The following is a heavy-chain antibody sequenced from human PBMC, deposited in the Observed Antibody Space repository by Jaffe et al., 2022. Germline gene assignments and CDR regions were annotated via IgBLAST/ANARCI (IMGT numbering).Heavy chain of an antibody. CDR2: INSDGSST. Sequence: EVQLVESGGGLVQPGGSLRLSCAASGFTFSSYWMHWVRQAPGKGLVWVSRINSDGSSTSYADSVKGRFTISRDNAKNTLYLQMNSLRAEDTAVYYCARSGGRPAAIGAGFDPWGQGTLVTVSS. D-gene: IGHD2-2*02. J-gene: IGHJ5*02. V-gene: IGHV3-74*01. CDR3: ARSGGRPAAIGAGFDP. CDR1: GFTFSSYW.